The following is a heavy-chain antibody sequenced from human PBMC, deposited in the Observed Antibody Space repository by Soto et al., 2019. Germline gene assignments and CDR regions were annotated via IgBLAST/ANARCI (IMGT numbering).Heavy chain of an antibody. Sequence: GGSLRLSCAASGFTFSSYSMNWVRQAPGKGLEWISYISSSSSTIYYADSVKGRFTISRDNSKNTLYLQMNSLRAEDTAVYYCAKDPRESLLWFGELPPDYPYWGQGTLVTVSS. V-gene: IGHV3-48*01. D-gene: IGHD3-10*01. J-gene: IGHJ4*02. CDR2: ISSSSSTI. CDR3: AKDPRESLLWFGELPPDYPY. CDR1: GFTFSSYS.